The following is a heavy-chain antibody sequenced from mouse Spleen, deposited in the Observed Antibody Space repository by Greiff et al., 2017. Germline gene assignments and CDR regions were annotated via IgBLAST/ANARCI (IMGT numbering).Heavy chain of an antibody. D-gene: IGHD1-1*01. CDR2: IDPSDSET. Sequence: VQLQQPGAELVRPGSSVKLSCKASGYTFTSYWMHWVKQRPIQGLEWIGNIDPSDSETHYNQKFKDKATLTVDKSSSTAYMHLSSLTSEDSAVYYCARYTTVGCYAMDYWGQGTSVTVSS. J-gene: IGHJ4*01. V-gene: IGHV1-52*01. CDR1: GYTFTSYW. CDR3: ARYTTVGCYAMDY.